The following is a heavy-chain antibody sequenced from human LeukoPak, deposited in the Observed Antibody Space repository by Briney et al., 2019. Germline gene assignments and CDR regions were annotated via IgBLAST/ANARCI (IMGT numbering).Heavy chain of an antibody. CDR2: IYYSGSP. Sequence: PWETLSLTCTVSGASISNYHWRWIRQPPGRGLAWIGYIYYSGSPNYNPSLKSRVTMSVDMSKNQFSLKLTSVTAADTAVYYCARHDYGRNSPRAYFDHWGQGTLVTVSS. CDR3: ARHDYGRNSPRAYFDH. D-gene: IGHD4-23*01. CDR1: GASISNYH. J-gene: IGHJ4*02. V-gene: IGHV4-59*01.